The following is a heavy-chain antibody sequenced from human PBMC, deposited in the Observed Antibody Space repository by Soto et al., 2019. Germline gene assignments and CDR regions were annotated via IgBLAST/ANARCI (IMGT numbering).Heavy chain of an antibody. Sequence: PGGSLRLSCVVSGLNLNDAWMSWVRQAPGKGLEWVGRIISRNGGGTTDYAAPVKGRFTVSRDDSKNTLFLQMNSLKTEDTAVYYCTTDDPINNYWGQGTLVTAPQ. J-gene: IGHJ4*02. CDR2: IISRNGGGTT. CDR1: GLNLNDAW. CDR3: TTDDPINNY. V-gene: IGHV3-15*01.